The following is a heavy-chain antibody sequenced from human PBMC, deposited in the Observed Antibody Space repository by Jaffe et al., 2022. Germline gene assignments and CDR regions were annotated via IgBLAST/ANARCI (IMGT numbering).Heavy chain of an antibody. CDR1: GFTLSNHA. D-gene: IGHD3-22*01. Sequence: EVELVESGGDLVQPGRSLRLSCAASGFTLSNHAMHWVRQVPGKGLEWVSSISWNSENIDYADFAKGRFTISRDNAKNSLFLEMNSLRREDTALYYCARDRYNSGWRWFDPWGQGTLVTVSS. CDR2: ISWNSENI. V-gene: IGHV3-9*01. J-gene: IGHJ5*02. CDR3: ARDRYNSGWRWFDP.